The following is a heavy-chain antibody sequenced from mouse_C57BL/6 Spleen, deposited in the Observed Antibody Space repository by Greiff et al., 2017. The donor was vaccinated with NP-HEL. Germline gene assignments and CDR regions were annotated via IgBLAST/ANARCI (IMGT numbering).Heavy chain of an antibody. D-gene: IGHD4-1*02. CDR2: INPNNGGT. V-gene: IGHV1-22*01. Sequence: VQLQQSGPELVKPGASVKMSCKASGYTFTDYNMHWVKQSHGKSLEWIGYINPNNGGTSYNQKFKGKATLTVNKSSSTAYMELRSLTSEDSAVYYCARSTDPYWYFDVWGTGTTVTVSS. CDR1: GYTFTDYN. J-gene: IGHJ1*03. CDR3: ARSTDPYWYFDV.